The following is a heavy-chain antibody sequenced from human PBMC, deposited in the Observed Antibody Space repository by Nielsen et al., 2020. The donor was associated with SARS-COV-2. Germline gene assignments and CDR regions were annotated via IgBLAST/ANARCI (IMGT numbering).Heavy chain of an antibody. J-gene: IGHJ6*02. CDR2: IWYDGSNK. D-gene: IGHD1-20*01. Sequence: GESLKISCAASGFTFSSYGMHWVRQAPGKGLEWVAVIWYDGSNKYYADSVKGRFTISRDNSKNTLYLQMNSLRAEDTAVYYCARATGANWSYYYYYGMDVWGQGTTVTVSS. CDR1: GFTFSSYG. V-gene: IGHV3-33*01. CDR3: ARATGANWSYYYYYGMDV.